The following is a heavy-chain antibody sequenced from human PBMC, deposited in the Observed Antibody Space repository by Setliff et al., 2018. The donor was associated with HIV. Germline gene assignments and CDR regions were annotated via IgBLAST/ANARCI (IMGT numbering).Heavy chain of an antibody. CDR2: ISASGTSS. V-gene: IGHV3-23*01. Sequence: GESLKISCAASGFTFNNYAMSWVRQAPGKGLEWVSAISASGTSSYYADSVRGRFTISRDNSKNTVDLHMNSLRTEDTAVYYCAKDGDYRNGDYDAFDIWGLGTMVTVSS. CDR1: GFTFNNYA. D-gene: IGHD4-4*01. CDR3: AKDGDYRNGDYDAFDI. J-gene: IGHJ3*02.